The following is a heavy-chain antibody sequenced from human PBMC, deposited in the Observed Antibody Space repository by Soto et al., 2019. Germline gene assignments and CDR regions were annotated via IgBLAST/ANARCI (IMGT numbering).Heavy chain of an antibody. V-gene: IGHV6-1*01. CDR2: TYYRSKWYN. D-gene: IGHD6-13*01. CDR1: GDSVSSNSAA. J-gene: IGHJ6*02. Sequence: LTCVISGDSVSSNSAAWNWIRQSPSRGLEWLGRTYYRSKWYNDYAVSVKSRITINPDTSKNQFSLQLNSVTPEDTAVYYCARVTAAAGYYYYYGMDVWGQGTTVTVSS. CDR3: ARVTAAAGYYYYYGMDV.